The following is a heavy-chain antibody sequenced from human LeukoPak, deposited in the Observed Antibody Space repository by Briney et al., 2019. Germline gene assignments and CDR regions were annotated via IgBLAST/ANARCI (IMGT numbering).Heavy chain of an antibody. CDR1: GGSITNYY. V-gene: IGHV4-59*01. CDR3: ARYDSSGFYQYYIDY. Sequence: PSETLSLTCTVSGGSITNYYWNWIRQLPGKGLEWIGNIFYSGSTRYTPSLKSRVTISVDTSKNQVSLKLTSVSAADTAVYYCARYDSSGFYQYYIDYWGQGTLVTVSS. J-gene: IGHJ4*02. CDR2: IFYSGST. D-gene: IGHD3-22*01.